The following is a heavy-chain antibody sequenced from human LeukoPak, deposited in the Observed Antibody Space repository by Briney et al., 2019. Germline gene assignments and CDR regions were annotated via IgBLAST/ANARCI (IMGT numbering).Heavy chain of an antibody. V-gene: IGHV3-7*02. Sequence: PGGSLRLSCAASGFTFSSYWMSWVRQAPGKGLEWVAHIKQDGTEKLYVDSVKGRFTISRDNAKNSLYLQMNSLRAEDTAVYYCWYYYDSSGYYPEYFQHWGQGTLVTVSS. CDR1: GFTFSSYW. J-gene: IGHJ1*01. CDR3: WYYYDSSGYYPEYFQH. CDR2: IKQDGTEK. D-gene: IGHD3-22*01.